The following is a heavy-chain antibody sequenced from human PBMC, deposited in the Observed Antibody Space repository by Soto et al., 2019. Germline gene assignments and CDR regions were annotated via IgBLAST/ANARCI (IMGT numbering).Heavy chain of an antibody. CDR3: AGDYASGSYDF. V-gene: IGHV3-53*02. Sequence: VQVVETGGDLIQPGGSLRLSCAAAGFSVSIYMSWVRQAPGKGLEWVSTLSDRGTSHYADSVTGRFSVSRDNSKSTRYLQMNGLRVDDTAIYYCAGDYASGSYDFRGQGTQVTVSS. CDR2: LSDRGTS. D-gene: IGHD3-16*01. CDR1: GFSVSIY. J-gene: IGHJ4*02.